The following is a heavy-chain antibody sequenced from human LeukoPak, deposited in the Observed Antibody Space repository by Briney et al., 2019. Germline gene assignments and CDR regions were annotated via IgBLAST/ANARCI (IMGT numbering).Heavy chain of an antibody. CDR3: TRFDSSGYDPNYYFDY. CDR1: ALTFSSYA. D-gene: IGHD3-22*01. V-gene: IGHV3-23*01. CDR2: IRGNGGDT. J-gene: IGHJ4*02. Sequence: RGSMRPSSAVSALTFSSYAMSWVRHAQGKGLEWDSAIRGNGGDTYYAEKVKGRFTITRDTSKNTPYLQMSSLRAEDTAVYYCTRFDSSGYDPNYYFDYWGQGTLVTVSS.